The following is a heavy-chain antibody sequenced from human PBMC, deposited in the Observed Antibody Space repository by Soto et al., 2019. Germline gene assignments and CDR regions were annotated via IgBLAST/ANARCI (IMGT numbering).Heavy chain of an antibody. J-gene: IGHJ6*02. Sequence: EVQLVESGGGLVQPGGSLRLSCAASGFTFSSHWVHWVRQAPGKGLVWVARLNMDGSTTNYADSVKGRSTISRDNARDTVYLQMNSLRPEDTAVYYCARGLKGYYAMDVWGQGTTVTVSS. CDR1: GFTFSSHW. D-gene: IGHD6-13*01. CDR3: ARGLKGYYAMDV. V-gene: IGHV3-74*01. CDR2: LNMDGSTT.